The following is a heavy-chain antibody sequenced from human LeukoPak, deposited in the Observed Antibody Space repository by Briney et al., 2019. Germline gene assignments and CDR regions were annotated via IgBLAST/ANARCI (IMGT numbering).Heavy chain of an antibody. CDR1: GFAFNTYG. D-gene: IGHD3-3*01. CDR3: TRDGRTYSDFWSNYYHAMDV. Sequence: PGGSLRLSCAASGFAFNTYGVHWVRQPPGKGLEWEALIWFDGSKQYYADSVRGRFIISRDNSRNTVYLHMNSLGVEDTAVYYCTRDGRTYSDFWSNYYHAMDVWGQGTTVTVSS. V-gene: IGHV3-33*01. J-gene: IGHJ6*02. CDR2: IWFDGSKQ.